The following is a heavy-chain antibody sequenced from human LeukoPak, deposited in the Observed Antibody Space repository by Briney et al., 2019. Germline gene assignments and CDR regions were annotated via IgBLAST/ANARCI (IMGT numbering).Heavy chain of an antibody. D-gene: IGHD1-26*01. V-gene: IGHV2-70*01. Sequence: SGPALEKPTQTLTLHCTFFGFSLTASGMCVSWIRQPPGKALEWLALVDWIDDKYCTTSLKTRLPITKDTSKNQVVLTMSNMDPVDTATYYCAREGELLRILDHWGQGTLVTVSS. CDR2: VDWIDDK. CDR3: AREGELLRILDH. CDR1: GFSLTASGMC. J-gene: IGHJ4*02.